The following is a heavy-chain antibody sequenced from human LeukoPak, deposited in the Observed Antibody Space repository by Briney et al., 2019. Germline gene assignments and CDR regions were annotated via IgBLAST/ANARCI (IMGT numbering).Heavy chain of an antibody. V-gene: IGHV3-30-3*01. CDR3: ARDSNAY. CDR2: ISYDGSNK. CDR1: GFTXXSYA. Sequence: QSGGSLRLSCAASGFTXXSYAMHWVRQAXXKGLEWVAVISYDGSNKYYADSVKGRFTISRDNSKNTLYLQMNSLRAEDTAVYYCARDSNAYWGQGTLVTVSS. D-gene: IGHD7-27*01. J-gene: IGHJ4*02.